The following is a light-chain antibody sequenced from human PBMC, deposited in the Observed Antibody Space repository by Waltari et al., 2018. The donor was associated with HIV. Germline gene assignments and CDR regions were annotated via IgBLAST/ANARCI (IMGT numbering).Light chain of an antibody. Sequence: QSVLTQPPSLSGAPGQRVTIPCTGSRSNIGAGYDVHWYQQIPGTAPKLLIYANPHLPSGVPYRFSGSKSGTSASLAITGRQAEDEADYYCQSYESSGDGSAIFGGETKLTVL. J-gene: IGLJ2*01. V-gene: IGLV1-40*01. CDR2: ANP. CDR1: RSNIGAGYD. CDR3: QSYESSGDGSAI.